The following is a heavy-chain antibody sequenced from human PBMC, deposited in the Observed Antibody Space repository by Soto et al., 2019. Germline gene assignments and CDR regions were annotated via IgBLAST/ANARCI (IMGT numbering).Heavy chain of an antibody. CDR1: GGSFSGYY. D-gene: IGHD3-22*01. Sequence: SETLSLTCAVYGGSFSGYYWSWIRQPPGKGLEWIGEINHSGSTNYNPSLESRVAISVDTSKNQFSLKLSSVTAADAAVYYCARRLDYYDSSGYFLGCFYFDYWGQGTLVTVSS. CDR2: INHSGST. V-gene: IGHV4-34*01. J-gene: IGHJ4*02. CDR3: ARRLDYYDSSGYFLGCFYFDY.